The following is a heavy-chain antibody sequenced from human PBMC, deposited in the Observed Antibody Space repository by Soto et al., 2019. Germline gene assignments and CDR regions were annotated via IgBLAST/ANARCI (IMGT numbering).Heavy chain of an antibody. J-gene: IGHJ6*02. CDR1: GGSFGNYY. D-gene: IGHD2-21*01. Sequence: QVQLQESGPGLVKPSETLSLACTVSGGSFGNYYWSWIRQPPGKGLEWIGYIYYRGSTNYNPSLKSRATISIDTSKHQLALRVSSVTAADSAVYYCATGLFVPDNYFYYGVDVWGHGTAVTISS. CDR2: IYYRGST. CDR3: ATGLFVPDNYFYYGVDV. V-gene: IGHV4-59*01.